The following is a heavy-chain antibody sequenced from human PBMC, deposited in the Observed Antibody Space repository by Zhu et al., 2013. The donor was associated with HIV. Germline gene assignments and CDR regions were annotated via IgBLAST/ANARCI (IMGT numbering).Heavy chain of an antibody. Sequence: QVQLVQSGAEVKKPGSSLKVSCKASGGTFSNYAVSWVRQAPGQGLEWVGWISTYYGNTNYAQRLQGRLTMTTDASTNTAYMELRSLRFDDTAVYYCTRGPGYCSSASCSDFYYSMDVWGKGTTVTVSS. V-gene: IGHV1-18*01. J-gene: IGHJ6*03. CDR1: GGTFSNYA. D-gene: IGHD2-2*01. CDR3: TRGPGYCSSASCSDFYYSMDV. CDR2: ISTYYGNT.